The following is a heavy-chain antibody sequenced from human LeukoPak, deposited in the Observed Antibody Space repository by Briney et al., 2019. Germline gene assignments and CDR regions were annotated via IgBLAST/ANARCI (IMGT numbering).Heavy chain of an antibody. D-gene: IGHD2-15*01. CDR3: AGTRRYCSGGSCYSWFDP. J-gene: IGHJ5*02. V-gene: IGHV4-61*02. Sequence: SQTLSLTCTVSGNSISSDTYYWTWIRRPAGKGLEWIGRIYASGSTTYNSSLKSRLTISVDTSKNQFSLKLNSVTAADTAVYYCAGTRRYCSGGSCYSWFDPWGQGTLVTVSS. CDR1: GNSISSDTYY. CDR2: IYASGST.